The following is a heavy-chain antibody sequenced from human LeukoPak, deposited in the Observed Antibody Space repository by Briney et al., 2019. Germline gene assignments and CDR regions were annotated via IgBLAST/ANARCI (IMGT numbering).Heavy chain of an antibody. CDR2: INYGGST. D-gene: IGHD1-26*01. CDR1: GFSFSAYW. Sequence: GSLRLSCAASGFSFSAYWMSWIRQPPGKGLEWIGEINYGGSTNYNPSLKSRVTISVDTSKNQFSLKVHSVTAADTAVYYCARGQYNGSYPRDWGQGTLVTVSS. V-gene: IGHV4-34*01. J-gene: IGHJ4*02. CDR3: ARGQYNGSYPRD.